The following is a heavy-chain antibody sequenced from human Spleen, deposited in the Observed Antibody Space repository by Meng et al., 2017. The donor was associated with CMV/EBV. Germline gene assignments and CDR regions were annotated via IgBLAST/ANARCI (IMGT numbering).Heavy chain of an antibody. CDR2: VSPSTGDT. J-gene: IGHJ6*02. CDR1: GYSFTDYY. CDR3: ARGGYCSSTSCYKPYYYGMDV. V-gene: IGHV1-2*02. Sequence: ASVKVSCKASGYSFTDYYLQWVRQAPGQGLEWMGWVSPSTGDTHYAQKFQGRVTMTRDTSISTAYMELSRLRSDDTAVYYCARGGYCSSTSCYKPYYYGMDVWGQGTTVTVSS. D-gene: IGHD2-2*02.